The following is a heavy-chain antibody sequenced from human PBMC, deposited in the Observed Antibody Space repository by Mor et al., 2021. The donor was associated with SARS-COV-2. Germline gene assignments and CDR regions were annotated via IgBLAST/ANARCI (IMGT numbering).Heavy chain of an antibody. CDR2: INTYTGDP. CDR3: ARERETGLPLVNFH. J-gene: IGHJ1*01. Sequence: AINWVRQAPGRGFEWVGWINTYTGDPTYAQDFIGRFVFSLDTSVSTAYLEISNLKSEDTAVYYCARERETGLPLVNFHWGQG. V-gene: IGHV7-4-1*02. CDR1: A. D-gene: IGHD2-21*01.